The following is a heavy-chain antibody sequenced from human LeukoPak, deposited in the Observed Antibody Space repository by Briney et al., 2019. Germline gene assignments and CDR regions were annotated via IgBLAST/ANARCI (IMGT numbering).Heavy chain of an antibody. CDR1: GFSFTSYS. D-gene: IGHD3-16*01. J-gene: IGHJ4*02. Sequence: GESLRLSCAASGFSFTSYSREWVRQAPGKGLEWVSSIDIDGTYIYYAASLKGRFTISRDNAKNSGYLQMNSLTAEDTAVYYCARLLEGSASYYFDDWGPGILVTASS. V-gene: IGHV3-21*01. CDR3: ARLLEGSASYYFDD. CDR2: IDIDGTYI.